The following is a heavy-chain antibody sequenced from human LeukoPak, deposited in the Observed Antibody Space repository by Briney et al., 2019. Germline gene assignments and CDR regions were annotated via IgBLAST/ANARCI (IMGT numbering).Heavy chain of an antibody. CDR3: AKDQSDYGDLHDY. CDR2: ISGSGGST. CDR1: GFTFRRYA. V-gene: IGHV3-23*01. D-gene: IGHD4-17*01. J-gene: IGHJ4*02. Sequence: PGGSLRLSCAASGFTFRRYAMSWVCQGPGKGLEWVSAISGSGGSTYYADSVKGRFTISRDNSKNTLYLQMNSLRAEDTAVYYCAKDQSDYGDLHDYWGQGTLVTVSS.